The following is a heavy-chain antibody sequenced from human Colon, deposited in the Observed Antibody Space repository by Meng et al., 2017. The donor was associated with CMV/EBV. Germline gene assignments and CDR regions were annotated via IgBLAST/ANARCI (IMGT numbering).Heavy chain of an antibody. D-gene: IGHD1-26*01. J-gene: IGHJ3*02. CDR3: ARPHSANYKRAFDI. CDR2: FDGSTT. V-gene: IGHV3-66*02. CDR1: GFSVSSNY. Sequence: GGSLRLSCAVSGFSVSSNYMSWVRQAPGKGLEWVSSFDGSTTYYADSVKGRVTISRDNSKNTVYLQMNSLRTEDTAVYYCARPHSANYKRAFDIWGQGTMVTVSS.